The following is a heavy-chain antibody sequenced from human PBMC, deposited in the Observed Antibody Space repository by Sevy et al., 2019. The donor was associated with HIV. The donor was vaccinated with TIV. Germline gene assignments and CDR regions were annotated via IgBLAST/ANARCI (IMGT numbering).Heavy chain of an antibody. CDR3: ARDGGCTSTSCLLYFDY. J-gene: IGHJ4*02. D-gene: IGHD2-2*01. Sequence: GGALRLSCAASGFTFSSYTMNWVRQAPGKGLEWVSSISSSSTYIYYADSLKGRFTISRDNAKNSVYLQMNSLRAEDTAVYYCARDGGCTSTSCLLYFDYWGQGTLVTVSS. CDR2: ISSSSTYI. V-gene: IGHV3-21*01. CDR1: GFTFSSYT.